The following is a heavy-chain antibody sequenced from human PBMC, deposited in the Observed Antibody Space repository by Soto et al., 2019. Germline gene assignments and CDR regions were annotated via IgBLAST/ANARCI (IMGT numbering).Heavy chain of an antibody. CDR2: INHSGST. Sequence: QVQLQQWGAGLLKPSETLSLTCAVYGGSFSGYYWSWIRQPPGKGLEWIGEINHSGSTNYNPSLKIRVTISVDTSKNQFSLKLSSVTAADTAVYYWARALPYSGSYDTGGFDSCGQGTLVTVSS. J-gene: IGHJ4*02. CDR1: GGSFSGYY. V-gene: IGHV4-34*01. CDR3: ARALPYSGSYDTGGFDS. D-gene: IGHD1-26*01.